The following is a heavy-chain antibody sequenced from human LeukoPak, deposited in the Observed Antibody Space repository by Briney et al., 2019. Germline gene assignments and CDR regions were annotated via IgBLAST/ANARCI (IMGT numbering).Heavy chain of an antibody. J-gene: IGHJ6*02. Sequence: ASVKVSCKASGYTFTGYYMHWVRQAPGQGLEWIGWISAYNGNTNYAQKLQGRVTMTTDTSTSTAYMELRSLRSDDTAVYYCARDDLKSGYGMDVWGQGTTVTVSS. V-gene: IGHV1-18*04. CDR1: GYTFTGYY. CDR2: ISAYNGNT. D-gene: IGHD3-10*01. CDR3: ARDDLKSGYGMDV.